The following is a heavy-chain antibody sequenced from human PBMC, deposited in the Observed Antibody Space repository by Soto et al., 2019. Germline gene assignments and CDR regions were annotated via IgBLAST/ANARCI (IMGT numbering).Heavy chain of an antibody. V-gene: IGHV3-30-3*01. CDR3: ARESEAFDI. CDR1: GFTFSSYA. CDR2: ISYDGSNK. J-gene: IGHJ3*02. Sequence: VQLVESGGGVVQPGRSLRLSCAASGFTFSSYAMHWVRQAPGKGLEWVAVISYDGSNKYYTDSVKGRFTISRDKSKNTLYLQMNSLRAEDTAVYYCARESEAFDIWGQGTMVTVSS.